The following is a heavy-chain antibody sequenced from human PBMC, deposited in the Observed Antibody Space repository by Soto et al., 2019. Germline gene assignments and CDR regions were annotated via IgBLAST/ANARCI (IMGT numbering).Heavy chain of an antibody. V-gene: IGHV3-13*01. D-gene: IGHD6-13*01. CDR1: GFTFSSYD. Sequence: GGSLRLSCAASGFTFSSYDMHWVRQATGKGLEWVSAIGTAGDTYYPGSVKGRFTISRENAKNSLYLQMNSLRAEDTAVYYCARISRAAAGTGGYYGMDVWGQGTTVTVSS. CDR3: ARISRAAAGTGGYYGMDV. J-gene: IGHJ6*02. CDR2: IGTAGDT.